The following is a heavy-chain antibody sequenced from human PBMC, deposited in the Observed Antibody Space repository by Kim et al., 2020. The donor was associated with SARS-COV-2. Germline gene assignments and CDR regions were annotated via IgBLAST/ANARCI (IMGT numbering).Heavy chain of an antibody. D-gene: IGHD2-15*01. J-gene: IGHJ4*02. CDR1: GGSISSSSYY. Sequence: SETLSLTCTVSGGSISSSSYYWGWIRQPPGKGLEWIGSIDYSGSTYYNPSLKSRVTISVDTSKNQFSLKLSSVTAADTAVYYCARGSYCSGGSCYSIQLWLARLYYFDYWGQGTLVTVSS. V-gene: IGHV4-39*01. CDR2: IDYSGST. CDR3: ARGSYCSGGSCYSIQLWLARLYYFDY.